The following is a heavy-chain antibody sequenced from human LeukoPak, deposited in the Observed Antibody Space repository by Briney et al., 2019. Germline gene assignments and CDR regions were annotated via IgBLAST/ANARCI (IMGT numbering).Heavy chain of an antibody. J-gene: IGHJ1*01. V-gene: IGHV3-9*01. CDR1: GFTFNDHG. Sequence: GGSLRLSCAASGFTFNDHGMNWVRQAPGKGLEWVSGISWNSGSIGYADSVKGRFTISRDNAKNSLYLQMNSLRAEDTALYYCAKDARWELLEGYFQHWGQGTLVTVSS. D-gene: IGHD1-26*01. CDR2: ISWNSGSI. CDR3: AKDARWELLEGYFQH.